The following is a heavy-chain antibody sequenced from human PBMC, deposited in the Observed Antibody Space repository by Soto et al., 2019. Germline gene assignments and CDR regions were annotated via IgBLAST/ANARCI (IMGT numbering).Heavy chain of an antibody. CDR2: INAGNGNT. CDR1: GYTFTSYA. D-gene: IGHD6-19*01. J-gene: IGHJ4*02. CDR3: ARAVAGTPMALGPCYFDY. V-gene: IGHV1-3*01. Sequence: ASVKVSCKASGYTFTSYAMHWVRQAPGQRLEWMGWINAGNGNTKYSQKFQGRVTITRDTSASTAYMELSSLRSEDTAVYYCARAVAGTPMALGPCYFDYWGQGTLVIVSS.